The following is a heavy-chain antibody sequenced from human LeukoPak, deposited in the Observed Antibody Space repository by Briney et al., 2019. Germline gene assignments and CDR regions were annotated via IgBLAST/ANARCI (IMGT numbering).Heavy chain of an antibody. Sequence: GGSLRLSCAASEFIFSNYGMGWVRQAPGKGLEWVSTIVKTTYQTMYADSVKGRFTISRDNSKNTLYLQMNSLRTKDTAVYFCAKFEGMTIPGWLNDYWGQGSLVTVSS. V-gene: IGHV3-23*01. D-gene: IGHD4/OR15-4a*01. CDR1: EFIFSNYG. CDR3: AKFEGMTIPGWLNDY. CDR2: IVKTTYQT. J-gene: IGHJ4*02.